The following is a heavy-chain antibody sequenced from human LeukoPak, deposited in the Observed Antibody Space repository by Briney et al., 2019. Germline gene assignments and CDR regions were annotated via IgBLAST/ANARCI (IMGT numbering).Heavy chain of an antibody. CDR2: IYHSGST. J-gene: IGHJ4*02. Sequence: SETLSLTCTVSGGSISSGGYSWSWIRQPPGKGLEWIGYIYHSGSTYYNPSLKSRVTISVDRSKNQFSLKLSSVTAADTAVYYCARFDYYDSSGLTTWGQGTLVTVSS. CDR3: ARFDYYDSSGLTT. V-gene: IGHV4-30-2*01. CDR1: GGSISSGGYS. D-gene: IGHD3-22*01.